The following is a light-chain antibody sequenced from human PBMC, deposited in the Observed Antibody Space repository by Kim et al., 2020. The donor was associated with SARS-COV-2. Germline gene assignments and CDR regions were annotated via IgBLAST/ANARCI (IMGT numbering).Light chain of an antibody. Sequence: EERVTTASGGSQASSNCLAWYQQKPGKVPKRLDYAASALQSGGSSRVSGSGDVTDFTLTISSLRHEDVTTYYSQKYDRAPRTFGQGTKVDIK. CDR1: QASSNC. CDR2: AAS. CDR3: QKYDRAPRT. J-gene: IGKJ1*01. V-gene: IGKV1-27*01.